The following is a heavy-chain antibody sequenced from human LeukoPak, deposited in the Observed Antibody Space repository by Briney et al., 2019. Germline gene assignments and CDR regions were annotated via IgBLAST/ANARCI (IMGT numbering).Heavy chain of an antibody. CDR3: ARDDGCSGGSCYSNS. J-gene: IGHJ4*02. D-gene: IGHD2-15*01. CDR1: GFTFSSYV. V-gene: IGHV3-23*01. CDR2: ISGSGVST. Sequence: GGSLRLSCAASGFTFSSYVMNWVRQAPGKGLEWVSAISGSGVSTSYADSVKGRFTISRDNAKNSLYLQMNSLRAEDTAVYYCARDDGCSGGSCYSNSWGQGTLVTVSS.